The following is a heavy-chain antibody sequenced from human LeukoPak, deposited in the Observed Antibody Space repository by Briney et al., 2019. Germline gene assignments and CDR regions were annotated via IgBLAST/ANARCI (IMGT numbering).Heavy chain of an antibody. CDR3: ARDRRLNYGMDV. J-gene: IGHJ6*02. CDR2: ISSSGSTI. Sequence: QPGGSLRLSCAASGFTFSSYEMNWVRQAPGKGLEWVSYISSSGSTIYYADCVKGRFTISRDNAKNSLYLQMNSLRAEDTAVYYCARDRRLNYGMDVWGQGTTVTVSS. V-gene: IGHV3-48*03. CDR1: GFTFSSYE. D-gene: IGHD3-16*01.